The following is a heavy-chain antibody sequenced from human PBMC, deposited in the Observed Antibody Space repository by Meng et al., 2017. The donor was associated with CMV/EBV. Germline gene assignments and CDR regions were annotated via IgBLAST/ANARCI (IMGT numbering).Heavy chain of an antibody. J-gene: IGHJ4*02. Sequence: GESLITSRASSGFIFGDYGMSWVRQAPGKGLEWVSSINNRGSSTSYADSVKGRLTISRDNSNNTLYVQMNSLTVEDTAVYYCAKGRGGAGTSYFDSWGQGTLVTVSS. CDR2: INNRGSST. CDR3: AKGRGGAGTSYFDS. D-gene: IGHD3-10*01. V-gene: IGHV3-23*05. CDR1: GFIFGDYG.